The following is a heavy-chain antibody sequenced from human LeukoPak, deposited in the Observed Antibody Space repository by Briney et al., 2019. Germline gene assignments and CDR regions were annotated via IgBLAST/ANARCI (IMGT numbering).Heavy chain of an antibody. CDR1: GFTFSSYS. D-gene: IGHD3-22*01. CDR2: ISSSSSYI. Sequence: KTGGSLRLSCAASGFTFSSYSMNWVRQAPGKGLEWVSSISSSSSYIYYADSVKGRFTISRDNAKNSLYLQMNSLRAEDTAVYYCARADYESSGYPDYWGQGTLVTVSS. CDR3: ARADYESSGYPDY. J-gene: IGHJ4*02. V-gene: IGHV3-21*01.